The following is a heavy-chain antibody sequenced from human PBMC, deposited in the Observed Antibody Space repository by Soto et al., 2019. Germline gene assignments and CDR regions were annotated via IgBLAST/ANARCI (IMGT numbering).Heavy chain of an antibody. CDR1: GYTFTSYA. CDR2: INAGDGNT. CDR3: ARDLGFGLSDY. J-gene: IGHJ4*02. D-gene: IGHD3-10*01. V-gene: IGHV1-3*01. Sequence: QVQLVQSGAEVKKAGASVKVSCKASGYTFTSYAMHWVRQAPGQRLEWMGWINAGDGNTKYSQKFQGRVTITRDTSASTAYMELSGLRSEDTAVYSCARDLGFGLSDYWDQGTLVTVSS.